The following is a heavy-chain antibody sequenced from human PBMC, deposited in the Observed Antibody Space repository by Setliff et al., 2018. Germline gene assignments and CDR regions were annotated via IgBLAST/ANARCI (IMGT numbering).Heavy chain of an antibody. Sequence: ASVKVSCKTSGYSFTSFDVNWVRQATGQGLEWLGYIKPSDGGTKYAQKFQGRVTMTRDISTSTFYMGLSSLTSEDTALYYCARGVGAVGDFWGQGTLVTVSS. CDR1: GYSFTSFD. CDR2: IKPSDGGT. J-gene: IGHJ4*02. CDR3: ARGVGAVGDF. V-gene: IGHV1-8*01. D-gene: IGHD1-26*01.